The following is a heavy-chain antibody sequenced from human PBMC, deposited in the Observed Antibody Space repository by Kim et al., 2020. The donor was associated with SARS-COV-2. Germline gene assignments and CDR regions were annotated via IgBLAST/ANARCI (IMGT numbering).Heavy chain of an antibody. D-gene: IGHD6-13*01. CDR1: GFTFSSYW. Sequence: GGSLRLSCGASGFTFSSYWMSWVRQAPGKGLEWVANIKQDGSVIHYVDSVRGRFTVSRDNAKNSLYLQMSSLRAEDSAVYYCARAVLYSSTWHCDYWGQGTLVTFSS. CDR3: ARAVLYSSTWHCDY. CDR2: IKQDGSVI. J-gene: IGHJ4*02. V-gene: IGHV3-7*01.